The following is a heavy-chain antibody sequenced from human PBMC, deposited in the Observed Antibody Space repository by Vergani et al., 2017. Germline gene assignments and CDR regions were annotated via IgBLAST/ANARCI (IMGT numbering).Heavy chain of an antibody. V-gene: IGHV4-59*12. D-gene: IGHD3-22*01. Sequence: QVQLQESGPGLVKPSETLSLTCTVSGGSISSYYWSWIRQPPGKGLEWIGYIYHSGSTYYNPSLKSRVTISVDRSKNQFSLKLSSVTAADTAVYYCARGHDSSGYYYDYWGQGTLVTVSS. J-gene: IGHJ4*02. CDR3: ARGHDSSGYYYDY. CDR2: IYHSGST. CDR1: GGSISSYY.